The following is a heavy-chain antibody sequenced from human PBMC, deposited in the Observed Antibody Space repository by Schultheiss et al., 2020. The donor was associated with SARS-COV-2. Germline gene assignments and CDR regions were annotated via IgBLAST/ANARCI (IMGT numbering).Heavy chain of an antibody. CDR2: LYYSGSS. Sequence: SETLSLTCTVSGGSISSYYWSWIRQPAGEGLEWIGNLYYSGSSKYNPSIKSRVTISVDTSKNQFSLKMTSVAEADTAVYYCARRGSGGMTFDHWGQGTRVTVAS. J-gene: IGHJ4*02. V-gene: IGHV4-59*01. CDR3: ARRGSGGMTFDH. D-gene: IGHD2-15*01. CDR1: GGSISSYY.